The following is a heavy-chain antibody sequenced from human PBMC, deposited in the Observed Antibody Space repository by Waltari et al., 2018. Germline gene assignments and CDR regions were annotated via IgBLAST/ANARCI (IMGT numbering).Heavy chain of an antibody. CDR2: IYYSGST. V-gene: IGHV4-59*11. CDR1: GGSISSHY. D-gene: IGHD3-10*01. Sequence: QVQLQESGPGLVKPSETLSLTCTVSGGSISSHYWRWIRQPPGKGLEWSGYIYYSGSTNYNPSLKSRVTISVDTSKNQFSLKLSSVTAADTAVYYCARGNSNYGSGSYYDYWGQGTLVTVSS. J-gene: IGHJ4*02. CDR3: ARGNSNYGSGSYYDY.